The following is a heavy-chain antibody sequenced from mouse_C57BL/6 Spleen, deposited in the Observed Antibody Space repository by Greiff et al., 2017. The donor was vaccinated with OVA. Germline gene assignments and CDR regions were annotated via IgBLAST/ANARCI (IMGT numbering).Heavy chain of an antibody. V-gene: IGHV5-16*01. J-gene: IGHJ4*01. CDR1: GFTFSDYY. CDR3: ARGGGYDVGAMDY. D-gene: IGHD2-2*01. Sequence: EVKVVESEGGLVQPGSSMKLSCTASGFTFSDYYMAWVRQVPEKGLEWVANINYDGSSTYYLDSLKSRFIISRDNAKNILYLQMSSLKSEDTATYYCARGGGYDVGAMDYWGQGTSVTVSS. CDR2: INYDGSST.